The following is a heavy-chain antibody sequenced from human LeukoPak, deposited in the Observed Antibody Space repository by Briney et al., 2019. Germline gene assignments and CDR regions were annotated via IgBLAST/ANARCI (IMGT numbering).Heavy chain of an antibody. J-gene: IGHJ6*04. CDR3: ARATKVSSSSWYPGLNYGMDV. CDR1: GGSVSSGSYY. Sequence: SETLCLTCTVSGGSVSSGSYYWSWIRQPPGKGLEWIGYNYYSGSTNYNPSLKSRVTISVDTSKNQFSLKLSSVTAADTAVYYCARATKVSSSSWYPGLNYGMDVWGKGTTVTVSS. CDR2: NYYSGST. V-gene: IGHV4-61*01. D-gene: IGHD6-13*01.